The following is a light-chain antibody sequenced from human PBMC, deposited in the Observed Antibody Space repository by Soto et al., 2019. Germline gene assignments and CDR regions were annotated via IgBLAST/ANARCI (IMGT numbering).Light chain of an antibody. Sequence: VMTQSPATLSLSPGERATLSCRASQSVSSNLAWYQQKPGQAPRLLIYGASTRATGIPARFSGSGSGTEFTLTISSMQSEAFAAYYCQQYNNWPRTFGQGTKVDIK. CDR2: GAS. CDR1: QSVSSN. J-gene: IGKJ1*01. CDR3: QQYNNWPRT. V-gene: IGKV3-15*01.